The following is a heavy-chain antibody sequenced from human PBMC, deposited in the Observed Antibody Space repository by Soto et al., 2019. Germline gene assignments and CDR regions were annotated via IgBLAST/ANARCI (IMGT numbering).Heavy chain of an antibody. V-gene: IGHV1-69*02. CDR2: VNPILSMS. CDR3: ATSYGSGYRAFDY. J-gene: IGHJ4*02. D-gene: IGHD3-10*01. CDR1: GDTFSFYT. Sequence: QVQLVQSGAELKKPGSSVKDSCKASGDTFSFYTIKWVRQAPGLGLEWMGRVNPILSMSNYAQKFQGRVTMTADKSTSTAYMELRSLRSEDTAFYYCATSYGSGYRAFDYWGQGALVTVSS.